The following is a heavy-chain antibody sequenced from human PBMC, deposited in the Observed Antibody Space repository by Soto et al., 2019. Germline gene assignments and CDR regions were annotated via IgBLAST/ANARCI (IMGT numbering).Heavy chain of an antibody. CDR2: IWYDGSDK. CDR3: ARGPYYYYGMDV. CDR1: GFTFGSYG. Sequence: QVQLVQSGGGVAQPGRSLRLSCAASGFTFGSYGMHWVRQAPGQGLEWVAVIWYDGSDKYNVDFVKGRFTISRDNSKNTLYLQMNSLRPEDTAVYYCARGPYYYYGMDVWGQGTTVTVSS. V-gene: IGHV3-33*01. J-gene: IGHJ6*02.